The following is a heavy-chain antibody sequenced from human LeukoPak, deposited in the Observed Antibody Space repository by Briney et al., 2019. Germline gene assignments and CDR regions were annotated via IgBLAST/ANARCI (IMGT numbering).Heavy chain of an antibody. CDR3: ARGRLVYGSGSGYYSDAFDI. J-gene: IGHJ3*02. D-gene: IGHD3-22*01. CDR2: IIPIFGTA. V-gene: IGHV1-69*13. Sequence: SVKVSCKASGGTFSSYAISWVRQAPGQGLEWMGGIIPIFGTANYAQKFQGRVTITADESTRTAYMQLSSLRSEDTAVYYCARGRLVYGSGSGYYSDAFDIWGQGTMVTVSS. CDR1: GGTFSSYA.